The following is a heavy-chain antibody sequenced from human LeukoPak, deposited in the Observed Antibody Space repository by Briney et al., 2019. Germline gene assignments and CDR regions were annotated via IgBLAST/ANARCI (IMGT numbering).Heavy chain of an antibody. CDR2: IIPIFGTA. CDR3: ARRRYYYDSSGYYRMYYFDY. D-gene: IGHD3-22*01. CDR1: GYTFTSYA. V-gene: IGHV1-69*05. J-gene: IGHJ4*02. Sequence: SVKVSCKASGYTFTSYAMHWVRQAPGQGLEWMGGIIPIFGTANYAQKFQGRVTITTDESTSTAYMELSSLRSEDTAVYYCARRRYYYDSSGYYRMYYFDYWGQGTLVTVSS.